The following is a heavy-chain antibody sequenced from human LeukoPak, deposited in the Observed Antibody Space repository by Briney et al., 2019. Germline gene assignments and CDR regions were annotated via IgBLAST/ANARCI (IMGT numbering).Heavy chain of an antibody. Sequence: SETLSLTCTVSGGSISSYYWSWIRRPPGKGLEWIGYIYYSGSTNYNPSLKSRVTISVDTSKNQFSLKLSSVTAADTAVYYCARVVGADRRFFDYWGQGTLVTVSS. CDR3: ARVVGADRRFFDY. D-gene: IGHD1-26*01. J-gene: IGHJ4*02. V-gene: IGHV4-59*01. CDR2: IYYSGST. CDR1: GGSISSYY.